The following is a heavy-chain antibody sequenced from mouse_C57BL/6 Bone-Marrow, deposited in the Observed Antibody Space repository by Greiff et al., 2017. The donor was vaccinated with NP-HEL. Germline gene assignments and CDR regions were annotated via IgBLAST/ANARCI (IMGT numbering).Heavy chain of an antibody. D-gene: IGHD1-1*01. CDR1: GFNIKNTY. CDR2: IDPANGNT. J-gene: IGHJ3*01. V-gene: IGHV14-3*01. Sequence: ESVAELVRPGASVKLSCTASGFNIKNTYMHWVKQRPEQGLEWIGRIDPANGNTKYAPKFQGKATITADTSSNTAYLQLSSLTSEDTAIYYCARSPHGSYSWFAYWGQGTLVTVSA. CDR3: ARSPHGSYSWFAY.